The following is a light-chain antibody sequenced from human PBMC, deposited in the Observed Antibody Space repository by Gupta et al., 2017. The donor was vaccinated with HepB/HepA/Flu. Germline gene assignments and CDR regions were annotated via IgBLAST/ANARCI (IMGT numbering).Light chain of an antibody. V-gene: IGLV3-19*01. CDR2: GKN. J-gene: IGLJ2*01. CDR3: NSRDSSGNLV. CDR1: SLRSYY. Sequence: SSELTQDPAVSVALGQTVRITCQGDSLRSYYASWYQQKPGQAPVLVIYGKNNRPSGIPDLFSGSSSGNTASLTITGAQAEDEADYYCNSRDSSGNLVFGGGTKLTVL.